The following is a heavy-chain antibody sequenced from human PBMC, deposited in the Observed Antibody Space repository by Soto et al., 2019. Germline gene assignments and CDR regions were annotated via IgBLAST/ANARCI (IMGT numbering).Heavy chain of an antibody. V-gene: IGHV4-39*01. J-gene: IGHJ5*01. D-gene: IGHD2-21*01. Sequence: SETLSLTCAVSGVSIHNSHSFWGWIRQPPGKGLEFIANVYYSGGAHYNPSFKSRVTISVDTATNQVSLRMSSVTAADTAVYFCGRVVEGATRHTDFDSWGQGTLVTISS. CDR1: GVSIHNSHSF. CDR3: GRVVEGATRHTDFDS. CDR2: VYYSGGA.